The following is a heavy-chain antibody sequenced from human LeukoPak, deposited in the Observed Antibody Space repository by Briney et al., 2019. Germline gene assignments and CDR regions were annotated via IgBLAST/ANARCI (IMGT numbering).Heavy chain of an antibody. Sequence: PSETLSLTCTVSGGSISSYYWSWIRQPAGEGLECIGRIYTCGSTIYNPSLKSRVTMSVDTYKNQFSLKLSSVTAADTAVYYCARHYSGSDAFDIWGQGKMVTVSS. CDR1: GGSISSYY. V-gene: IGHV4-4*07. CDR2: IYTCGST. J-gene: IGHJ3*02. CDR3: ARHYSGSDAFDI. D-gene: IGHD5-12*01.